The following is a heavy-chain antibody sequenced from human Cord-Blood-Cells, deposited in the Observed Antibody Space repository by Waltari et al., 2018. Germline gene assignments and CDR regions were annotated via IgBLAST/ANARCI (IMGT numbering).Heavy chain of an antibody. V-gene: IGHV1-69*01. J-gene: IGHJ5*02. CDR3: ARVIVVVPAAFNWFDP. CDR2: IIPMFDTA. CDR1: GGPFSSYA. Sequence: QVQLVQSGAEVKKPGSSVKVSCQASGGPFSSYAISWVRQAPGQGPEWMGGIIPMFDTANYAQKFQGRVTITADESTSTAYMELSSLRSEDTAVYYCARVIVVVPAAFNWFDPWGQGTLVTVSS. D-gene: IGHD2-2*01.